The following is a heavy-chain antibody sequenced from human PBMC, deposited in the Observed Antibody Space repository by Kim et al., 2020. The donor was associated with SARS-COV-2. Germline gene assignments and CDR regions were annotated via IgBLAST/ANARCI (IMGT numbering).Heavy chain of an antibody. CDR3: TTERIYYDSSGYHILSVYYYYGMDV. V-gene: IGHV3-15*01. CDR2: IKSKTDGGTT. J-gene: IGHJ6*02. Sequence: GGSLRLSCAASGFTFSNAWMSWVRQAPGKGLEWVGRIKSKTDGGTTDYAAPVKGRFTISRDDSKNTLYLQMNSLKTEDTAVYYCTTERIYYDSSGYHILSVYYYYGMDVWGQGTTVTVS. D-gene: IGHD3-22*01. CDR1: GFTFSNAW.